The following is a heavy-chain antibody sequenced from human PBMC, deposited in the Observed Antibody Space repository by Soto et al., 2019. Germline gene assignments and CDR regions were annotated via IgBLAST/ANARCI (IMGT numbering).Heavy chain of an antibody. J-gene: IGHJ4*02. V-gene: IGHV1-69*12. CDR3: ARDVRDYSPSSAFDY. D-gene: IGHD6-13*01. Sequence: QVQLVQSGAEVKKPGSSVKVSCKASGGTFSSYAISWVRQAPGQGLEWMGGLIPIFGTANYAQKFQGRVTITAYESTSIAYMDLSSLRSEATAVYYCARDVRDYSPSSAFDYWGQGTLVTVSS. CDR1: GGTFSSYA. CDR2: LIPIFGTA.